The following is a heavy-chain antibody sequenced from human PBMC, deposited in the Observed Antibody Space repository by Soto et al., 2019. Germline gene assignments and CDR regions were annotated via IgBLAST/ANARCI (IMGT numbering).Heavy chain of an antibody. Sequence: ASVKVSCKASGYTFTSYGISWVRQAPGQGLEWMGWIRAYNGYTNYAQKFQGRVTVTTDTSTSTAYMELRSLNIEDSAVYYCSGAESPDTAYFSLYWGQGTPVTVSS. CDR2: IRAYNGYT. CDR1: GYTFTSYG. CDR3: SGAESPDTAYFSLY. D-gene: IGHD1-26*01. V-gene: IGHV1-18*04. J-gene: IGHJ4*02.